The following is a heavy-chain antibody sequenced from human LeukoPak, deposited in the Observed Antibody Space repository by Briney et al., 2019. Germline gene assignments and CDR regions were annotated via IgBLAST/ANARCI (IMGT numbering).Heavy chain of an antibody. V-gene: IGHV1-18*01. CDR1: GYTFTSYG. CDR3: ARDRRAVAGTFLFDY. CDR2: ISAYNGNT. Sequence: ASVKVSCKASGYTFTSYGISWVRQAPGQGLEWMGWISAYNGNTNYAQKLQGRVTMTTDTSTSTAYMELRGLRSDDTAVYYCARDRRAVAGTFLFDYWGQGTLVTVSS. D-gene: IGHD6-19*01. J-gene: IGHJ4*02.